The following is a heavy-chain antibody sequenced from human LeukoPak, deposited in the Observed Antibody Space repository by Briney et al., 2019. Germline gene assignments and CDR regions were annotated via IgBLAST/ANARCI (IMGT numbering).Heavy chain of an antibody. Sequence: SETLSLTCTVSGYSISSGYYWGWIRQPPGKGLEWIGSIYHSGSTYYNPSLKSRVTISVDTSKNQFSLKLSSVTAADTAVYYCARGSSSSPYYYYYYMDVWGKGTTVTVSS. CDR3: ARGSSSSPYYYYYYMDV. CDR2: IYHSGST. D-gene: IGHD6-6*01. J-gene: IGHJ6*03. CDR1: GYSISSGYY. V-gene: IGHV4-38-2*02.